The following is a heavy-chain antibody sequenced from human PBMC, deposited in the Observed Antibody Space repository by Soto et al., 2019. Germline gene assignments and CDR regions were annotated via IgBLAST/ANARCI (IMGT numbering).Heavy chain of an antibody. CDR3: AIGNPDWFDP. J-gene: IGHJ5*02. Sequence: LSLTCAVSGYSISSGLYWGWIRQPPGKGLEWIGTIYRGGITYYNPSLKSRVTISIDTSKNHFSLRLSSVTATDTAVYFCAIGNPDWFDPWGQGTLVTVSS. V-gene: IGHV4-38-2*01. D-gene: IGHD1-1*01. CDR1: GYSISSGLY. CDR2: IYRGGIT.